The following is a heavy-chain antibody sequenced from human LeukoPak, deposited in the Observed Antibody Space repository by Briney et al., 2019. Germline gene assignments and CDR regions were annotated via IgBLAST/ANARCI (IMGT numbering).Heavy chain of an antibody. D-gene: IGHD5-24*01. Sequence: PSETLSLTCAVSGGSISSSNWWNWVRQPPGKGLEWIGEIYHSGSTNYNPSLKSRVTMSVDTSKSQFSLKLNSVTAADTAVYYCARDRRDGYNSFYYFDYWGQGTLVTVSS. CDR1: GGSISSSNW. CDR3: ARDRRDGYNSFYYFDY. J-gene: IGHJ4*02. CDR2: IYHSGST. V-gene: IGHV4-4*02.